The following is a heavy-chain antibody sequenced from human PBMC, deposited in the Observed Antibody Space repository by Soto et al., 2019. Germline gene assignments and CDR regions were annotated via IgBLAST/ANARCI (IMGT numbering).Heavy chain of an antibody. CDR2: ISGSGGST. Sequence: PGGSLRLSCAASGFTFSSYAMSWVRQAPGKGLEWVSAISGSGGSTYYADSVKGRFTISRDNSKNTLYLQMNSLRAEDTAVYYCAKPPHYYDSSGYHAWGQGTLVTVSS. V-gene: IGHV3-23*01. CDR3: AKPPHYYDSSGYHA. CDR1: GFTFSSYA. J-gene: IGHJ5*02. D-gene: IGHD3-22*01.